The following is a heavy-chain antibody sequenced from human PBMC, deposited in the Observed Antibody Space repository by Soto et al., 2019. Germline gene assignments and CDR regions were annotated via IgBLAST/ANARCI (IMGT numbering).Heavy chain of an antibody. CDR1: GYTXNGYY. CDR2: VNPKSGDT. D-gene: IGHD6-13*01. J-gene: IGHJ6*02. V-gene: IGHV1-2*02. CDR3: ARRPMWQQLVPEYGMDV. Sequence: SXKVSCKASGYTXNGYYMHLVRQAPGQGPEWMGWVNPKSGDTVYAQKFQGRVTMTRDTSISTGYIELSRLRFDDTAVYYFARRPMWQQLVPEYGMDVWGQGTTVTVSS.